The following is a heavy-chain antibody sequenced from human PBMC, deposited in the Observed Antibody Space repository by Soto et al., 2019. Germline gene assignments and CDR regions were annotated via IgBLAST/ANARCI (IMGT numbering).Heavy chain of an antibody. D-gene: IGHD3-16*01. CDR3: ERGHDYGGNSDAFDV. CDR1: GGTFRTES. V-gene: IGHV1-69*13. CDR2: ILPFFGTA. J-gene: IGHJ3*01. Sequence: QVHLVQSGAEVKKPGSSVKVSCKYSGGTFRTESINWVRQAPGQVPEWMGGILPFFGTADYAPRFQGRVTITADEDTNTAYMELRSMTYQDKEVYFCERGHDYGGNSDAFDVWGQGTMVTVSS.